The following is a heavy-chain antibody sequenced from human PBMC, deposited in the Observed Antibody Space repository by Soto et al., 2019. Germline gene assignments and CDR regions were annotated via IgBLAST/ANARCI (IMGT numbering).Heavy chain of an antibody. J-gene: IGHJ4*02. CDR2: IIPIFGTA. V-gene: IGHV1-69*13. CDR3: ARDGPMYYYDSSGYYYPFDY. CDR1: GGTFSSYA. D-gene: IGHD3-22*01. Sequence: GASVKVSCKASGGTFSSYAISWVRQAPGQGLEWMGGIIPIFGTANYAQKFQGRVTITADESTSTAYMELSSLRSEDTAVYYCARDGPMYYYDSSGYYYPFDYWGQGTLVTVSS.